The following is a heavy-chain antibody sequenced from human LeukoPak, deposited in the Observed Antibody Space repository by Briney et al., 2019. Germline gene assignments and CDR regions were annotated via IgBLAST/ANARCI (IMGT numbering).Heavy chain of an antibody. CDR3: ARDWYCSSTSCYFLDY. V-gene: IGHV1-18*04. CDR2: ISAYNGNT. CDR1: GYTFTSYG. J-gene: IGHJ4*02. Sequence: ASVKVSCKASGYTFTSYGISWVRQAPGQGLEWMGWISAYNGNTNYALKLQGRVTMTTDTSTSTAYMELRSLRSDDTAVYYCARDWYCSSTSCYFLDYWGQGTLSPSPQ. D-gene: IGHD2-2*01.